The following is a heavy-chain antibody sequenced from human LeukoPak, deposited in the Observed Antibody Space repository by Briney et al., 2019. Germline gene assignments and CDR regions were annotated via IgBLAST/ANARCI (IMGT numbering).Heavy chain of an antibody. D-gene: IGHD2-2*01. CDR2: ISSSSSYI. CDR3: ARELGYCSSTSCYYYFDY. CDR1: GSTFSSYS. Sequence: PGGSLRLSCAASGSTFSSYSMNWVRQAPGKGLEWVSSISSSSSYIYYADSVKGRFTISRDNAKNSLYLQMNSLRAEDTAVYYCARELGYCSSTSCYYYFDYWGQGTLVTVSS. J-gene: IGHJ4*02. V-gene: IGHV3-21*01.